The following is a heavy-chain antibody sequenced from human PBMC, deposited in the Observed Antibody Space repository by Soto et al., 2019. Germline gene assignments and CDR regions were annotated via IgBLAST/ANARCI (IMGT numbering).Heavy chain of an antibody. V-gene: IGHV4-31*03. J-gene: IGHJ3*02. Sequence: QVQLQESGPGLVKPSQTLSLTCTVSGGSISSGGYYWSWIRQHPGKCLEWIGYIYYRGSTYYNPSLKSRVTISVDTSKNQFSLKLSSVTAADTAVYYCARSYGDIVTYDAFDIWGQGTMVTVSS. CDR3: ARSYGDIVTYDAFDI. CDR1: GGSISSGGYY. D-gene: IGHD4-17*01. CDR2: IYYRGST.